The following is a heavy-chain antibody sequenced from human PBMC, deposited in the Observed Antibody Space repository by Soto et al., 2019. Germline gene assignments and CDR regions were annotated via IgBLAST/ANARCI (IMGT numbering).Heavy chain of an antibody. CDR3: ARDGRYFDSNGYFDY. D-gene: IGHD3-22*01. Sequence: QVQLVQSGSAMRKPGASVKVSCKTGGYTFSSNGVSWLRQAPGQGLEWMGWISAYDGKTKYADNVQGRATMTIDTSTTTAYLELRSLKSEDTAVYYCARDGRYFDSNGYFDYWGQGNLVTVS. V-gene: IGHV1-18*01. CDR1: GYTFSSNG. CDR2: ISAYDGKT. J-gene: IGHJ4*02.